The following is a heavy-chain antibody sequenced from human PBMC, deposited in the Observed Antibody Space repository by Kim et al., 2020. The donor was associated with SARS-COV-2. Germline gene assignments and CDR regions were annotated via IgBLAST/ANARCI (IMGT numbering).Heavy chain of an antibody. V-gene: IGHV3-9*01. CDR3: AKEAARLYYYYYGMDV. J-gene: IGHJ6*02. D-gene: IGHD6-6*01. Sequence: SVMGRFTISRYNAKNSLYLQMNSLRAEDTALYYCAKEAARLYYYYYGMDVWGQGTTVTVSS.